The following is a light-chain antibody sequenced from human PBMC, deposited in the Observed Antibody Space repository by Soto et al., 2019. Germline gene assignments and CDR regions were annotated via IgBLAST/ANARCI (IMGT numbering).Light chain of an antibody. J-gene: IGKJ1*01. CDR1: QSVISRY. CDR2: GAS. V-gene: IGKV3-20*01. CDR3: QQYGSSPWT. Sequence: EIVLTQSPGTLSLSPGERATLSCRASQSVISRYLAWYQQKPGQAPRLLIYGASSRATGIPDRFSGSGSGTDFTLTISRLEPEDCAVYYCQQYGSSPWTFGQGTKVEIK.